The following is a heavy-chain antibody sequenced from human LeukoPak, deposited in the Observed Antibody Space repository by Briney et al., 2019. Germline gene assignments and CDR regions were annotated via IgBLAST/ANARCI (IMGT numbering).Heavy chain of an antibody. CDR2: ISSSGSTI. Sequence: PGGSLRLSCAASGFTFSSYEMNWVRQAPGKGLEWVSYISSSGSTIYYADSVKGRFTISRDNAKNSLYLQMNSLRAEDTAVYYCARAGHSSSWYGRDYWGQGTLVSVSS. CDR3: ARAGHSSSWYGRDY. J-gene: IGHJ4*02. D-gene: IGHD6-13*01. CDR1: GFTFSSYE. V-gene: IGHV3-48*03.